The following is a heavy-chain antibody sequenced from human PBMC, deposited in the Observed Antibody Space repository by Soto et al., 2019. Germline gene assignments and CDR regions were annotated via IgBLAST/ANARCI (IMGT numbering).Heavy chain of an antibody. CDR1: GFTFSTYA. CDR3: ASDNAGVVTTCLDY. V-gene: IGHV3-30-3*01. D-gene: IGHD2-21*02. CDR2: ISYDGSNK. Sequence: PGGSLRLSCAASGFTFSTYAMHWVRQAPGKGLEWVAVISYDGSNKYYADSVKGRFTISGDNSKNTLYLQMNSLRAEDTAVYYCASDNAGVVTTCLDYWGQGTLVTVSS. J-gene: IGHJ4*02.